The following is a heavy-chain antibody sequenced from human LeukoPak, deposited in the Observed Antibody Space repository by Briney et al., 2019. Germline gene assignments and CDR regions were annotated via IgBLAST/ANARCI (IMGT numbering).Heavy chain of an antibody. V-gene: IGHV1-38-4*01. CDR3: ARHPMVVVAAHFDY. D-gene: IGHD2-15*01. J-gene: IGHJ4*02. CDR1: GFTIATYD. Sequence: GASVKVSCSFSGFTIATYDIHWVQQSPGQGPEWKGWSNPGNDSPNYVKKLQGRLTMTRDMSTTTALADLSSLTSEDMAVYYYARHPMVVVAAHFDYWGQGTLVTVSS. CDR2: SNPGNDSP.